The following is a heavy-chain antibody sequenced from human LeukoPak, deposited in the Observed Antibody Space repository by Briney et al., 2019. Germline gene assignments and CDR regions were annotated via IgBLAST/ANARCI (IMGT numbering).Heavy chain of an antibody. CDR3: ASYILTGYYNGHDAFDI. CDR2: IKQDGSDK. Sequence: GGSLILSCVASGFKFSTYWMSWVRQAPGKGLEWVANIKQDGSDKYYVDSVKGRFTISRDDTKNSLYLQMNSLRAEDTAVYYCASYILTGYYNGHDAFDIWGQGTMVIVSS. V-gene: IGHV3-7*01. D-gene: IGHD3-9*01. J-gene: IGHJ3*02. CDR1: GFKFSTYW.